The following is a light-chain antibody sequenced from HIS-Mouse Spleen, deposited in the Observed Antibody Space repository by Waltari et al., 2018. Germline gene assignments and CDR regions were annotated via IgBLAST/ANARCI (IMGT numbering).Light chain of an antibody. Sequence: QSVLTQPPSASGTPGQRVIISGSGSSPHIGRTYFSWYQQLPGTAPKRLIYRNNQRPSGVPDRFSGSKSGTSASLAISGLRSEDEADYYCAAWDDSLSGPVFGGGTKLTVL. CDR1: SPHIGRTY. V-gene: IGLV1-47*01. J-gene: IGLJ3*02. CDR2: RNN. CDR3: AAWDDSLSGPV.